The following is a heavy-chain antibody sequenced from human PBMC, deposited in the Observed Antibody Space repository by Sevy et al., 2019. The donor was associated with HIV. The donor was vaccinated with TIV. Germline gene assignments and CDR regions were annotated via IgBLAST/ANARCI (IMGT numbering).Heavy chain of an antibody. Sequence: GGSLRLSCAASGFTFSDYYMSWIRQAPGKGLEWVSYISSSGSTIYYADSVKGRFTISRDNAKNSLYLQMNSLRAEDTAVYYCATGNTVDIVATPYFDYWGQGTLVTVSS. CDR2: ISSSGSTI. J-gene: IGHJ4*02. V-gene: IGHV3-11*01. CDR1: GFTFSDYY. CDR3: ATGNTVDIVATPYFDY. D-gene: IGHD5-12*01.